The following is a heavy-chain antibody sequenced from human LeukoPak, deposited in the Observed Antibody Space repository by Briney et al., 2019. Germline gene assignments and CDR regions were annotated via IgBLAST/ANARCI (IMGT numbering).Heavy chain of an antibody. D-gene: IGHD3-16*02. Sequence: GGSLRLSCAASGFTFSSYAMSWVRQAPGKGLEWVSAISGSGGSTYYADSVKGRFTISRDNSKNTLYLQMSSLRAEDTAVYYCAKDQRLGELSSFDYWGQGTLVTVSS. J-gene: IGHJ4*02. V-gene: IGHV3-23*01. CDR1: GFTFSSYA. CDR3: AKDQRLGELSSFDY. CDR2: ISGSGGST.